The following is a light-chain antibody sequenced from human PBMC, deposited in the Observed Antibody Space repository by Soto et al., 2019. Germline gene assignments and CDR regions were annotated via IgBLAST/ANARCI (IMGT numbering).Light chain of an antibody. Sequence: EIVLTQSPGTLSLSPGARATLSCRASQSVSSSYLAWYQQKPGQAPRPLIYGASSRAIGIPDRFSGSGSGTDFTLTISRLEPEDFAVYYCQQYGSSPWTFGQGTKVEIK. J-gene: IGKJ1*01. V-gene: IGKV3-20*01. CDR3: QQYGSSPWT. CDR1: QSVSSSY. CDR2: GAS.